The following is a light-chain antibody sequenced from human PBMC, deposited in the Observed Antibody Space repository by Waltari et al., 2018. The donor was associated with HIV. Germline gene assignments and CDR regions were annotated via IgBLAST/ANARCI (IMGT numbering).Light chain of an antibody. CDR3: QHYTSSPMWT. J-gene: IGKJ1*01. V-gene: IGKV3-20*01. Sequence: IVLTQSPGTLSLSPGERATFSCRASQSVSSDLAWYHQRPGQAPRLLIYSASTRATGIPDRFSGSGSGTDFTLTINSLEPEDSAVYYCQHYTSSPMWTFGQGTKVEIK. CDR2: SAS. CDR1: QSVSSD.